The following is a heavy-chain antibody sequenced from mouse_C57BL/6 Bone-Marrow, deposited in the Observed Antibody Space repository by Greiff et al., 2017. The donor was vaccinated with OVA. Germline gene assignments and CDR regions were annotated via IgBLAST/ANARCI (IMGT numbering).Heavy chain of an antibody. J-gene: IGHJ3*01. Sequence: EVMLVESGGGLVQPKGSLKLSCAASGFTFNTYAMHWVRQAPGKGLEWVARIRSKSSNYATYYADSVKDRFTISRDDSQSMLYLQMSNLKTEDTAVYYCVRDRGLLRSFAYWGQGTLVTVSA. CDR1: GFTFNTYA. CDR2: IRSKSSNYAT. D-gene: IGHD1-1*01. CDR3: VRDRGLLRSFAY. V-gene: IGHV10-3*01.